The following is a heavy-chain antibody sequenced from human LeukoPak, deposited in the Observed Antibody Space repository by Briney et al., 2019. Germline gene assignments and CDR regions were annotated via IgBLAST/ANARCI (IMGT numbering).Heavy chain of an antibody. CDR2: ISAYNGNT. CDR1: GHTFTSYG. D-gene: IGHD3-10*01. V-gene: IGHV1-18*01. CDR3: AREDGRYYGSGSYHPRDY. Sequence: ASVKVSCKASGHTFTSYGISWVRQAPGQGLEWMGWISAYNGNTNYAQKLQGRVTMTTDTSTSIAYMELSSLRSEDTAVYYCAREDGRYYGSGSYHPRDYWGQGTLVTVSS. J-gene: IGHJ4*02.